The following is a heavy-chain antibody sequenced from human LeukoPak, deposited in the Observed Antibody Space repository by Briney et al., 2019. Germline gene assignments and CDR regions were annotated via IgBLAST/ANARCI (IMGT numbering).Heavy chain of an antibody. CDR1: GFTFHDYD. Sequence: GGSLRLSCAASGFTFHDYDMSWVRQSPGKGLEWVSGINWNGDRTGNADSVKGRFTISRDKAKKSLYLQMNSLRAEDTALYYCARRDYYGSGSPDFWGQGTLVTVSS. J-gene: IGHJ4*02. D-gene: IGHD3-10*01. V-gene: IGHV3-20*04. CDR2: INWNGDRT. CDR3: ARRDYYGSGSPDF.